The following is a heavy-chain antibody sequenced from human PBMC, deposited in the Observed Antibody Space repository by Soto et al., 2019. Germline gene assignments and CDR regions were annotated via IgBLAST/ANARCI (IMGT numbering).Heavy chain of an antibody. J-gene: IGHJ6*02. Sequence: SETLSLTCTVSGGSISSYYWSWIRQPPGKGLEWIRYIYYSGSTNYNPSLKSRVTISVDTSKNQFSLKLSSVTAADTALYYCARVDRRGYSGYDPFPLYYYGMDLWGQGTTVTVSS. CDR3: ARVDRRGYSGYDPFPLYYYGMDL. CDR2: IYYSGST. V-gene: IGHV4-59*01. D-gene: IGHD5-12*01. CDR1: GGSISSYY.